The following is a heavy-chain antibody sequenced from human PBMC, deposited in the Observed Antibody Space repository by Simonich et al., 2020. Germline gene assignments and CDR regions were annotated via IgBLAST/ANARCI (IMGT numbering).Heavy chain of an antibody. D-gene: IGHD2-8*01. J-gene: IGHJ4*02. CDR2: IYYSGST. Sequence: QLQLQESGPGLVKPSETLSLTCTVSGGSISSSSYYWCWIRQPPGKGLEWIGSIYYSGSTYYNPSLKSRVTISVDTSKNQFSLKLSSVTAADTAVYYCARQRVLMVYAIDYWGQGTLVTVSS. CDR1: GGSISSSSYY. CDR3: ARQRVLMVYAIDY. V-gene: IGHV4-39*01.